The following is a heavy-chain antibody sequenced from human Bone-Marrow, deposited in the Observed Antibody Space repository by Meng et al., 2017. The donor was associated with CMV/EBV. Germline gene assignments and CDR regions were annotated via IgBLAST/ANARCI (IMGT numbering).Heavy chain of an antibody. V-gene: IGHV1-2*02. J-gene: IGHJ3*02. CDR3: AREQAGDYGSGQDALDI. Sequence: SAKVPCKVSGYTFTSYYMHWVRQAPGQGLEWMGWINPNSGGTNYAQKFQGRVTMTRDTSITTVYMELSSLRSDDTAVYYCAREQAGDYGSGQDALDIWGQGTMVTVSS. CDR1: GYTFTSYY. D-gene: IGHD3-10*01. CDR2: INPNSGGT.